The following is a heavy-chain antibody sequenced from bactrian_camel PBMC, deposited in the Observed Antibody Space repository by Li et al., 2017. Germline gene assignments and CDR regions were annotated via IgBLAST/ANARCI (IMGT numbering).Heavy chain of an antibody. CDR2: IIAIDGST. Sequence: VQLVESGGGSVQAGGSLRLSCAFSGYTYSGHCMGWFRQAPGKEREGVAIIAIDGSTRYADSVKGRSTISKDNAKNTLYLQMTSLKPEDTGTYSCAATSLMAGTSCDIGRTFRYWGQGTQVTVS. D-gene: IGHD1*01. CDR3: AATSLMAGTSCDIGRTFRY. J-gene: IGHJ4*01. CDR1: GYTYSGHC. V-gene: IGHV3S44*01.